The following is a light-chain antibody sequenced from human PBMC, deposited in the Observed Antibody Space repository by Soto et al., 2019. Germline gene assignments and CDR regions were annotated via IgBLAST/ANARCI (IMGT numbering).Light chain of an antibody. CDR3: LHYNNWPPWT. CDR2: GAS. CDR1: QSVSSN. V-gene: IGKV3-15*01. J-gene: IGKJ1*01. Sequence: EIVMTQSPATLSMSPGERATLSCRASQSVSSNLAWYQQKPGQAPRLLIYGASARATGIPARFSGSGSGTEFTLTISSLQSEDFAVYYCLHYNNWPPWTFGQGITVEI.